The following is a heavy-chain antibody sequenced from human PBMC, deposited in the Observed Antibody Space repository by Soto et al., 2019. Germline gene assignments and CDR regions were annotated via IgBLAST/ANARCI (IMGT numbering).Heavy chain of an antibody. D-gene: IGHD3-10*01. V-gene: IGHV4-59*08. CDR1: GGSISSYY. CDR2: VHHSWGS. Sequence: QVQLQESGPGLVKPSETLSLSCTVSGGSISSYYWSWIRQPPGKGMEWIGYVHHSWGSTYNHSLQSRVAISLDTSKSQFSLKLTSVTATATAVYYCARQGFGALHGLVDVWCQGTTVTVSS. J-gene: IGHJ6*02. CDR3: ARQGFGALHGLVDV.